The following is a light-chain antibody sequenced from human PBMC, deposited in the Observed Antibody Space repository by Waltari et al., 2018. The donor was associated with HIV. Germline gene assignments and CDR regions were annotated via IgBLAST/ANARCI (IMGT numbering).Light chain of an antibody. J-gene: IGKJ4*01. CDR1: QSISSR. V-gene: IGKV1-5*03. Sequence: DIQMTQSPSTLSASVGDRVTITCRASQSISSRLAWYQQKPGKAPKLLIYKASSLESGVPSRFSGSGSGTEFTLTINSLQPDDFATYYCQQYNSYSLTFGGGTKVEIK. CDR3: QQYNSYSLT. CDR2: KAS.